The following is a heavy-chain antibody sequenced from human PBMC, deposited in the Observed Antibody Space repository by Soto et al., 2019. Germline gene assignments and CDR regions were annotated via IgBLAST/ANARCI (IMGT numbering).Heavy chain of an antibody. D-gene: IGHD3-10*01. CDR3: ARDIDYHYGAGTGTVHGV. CDR1: GYPFTAYC. J-gene: IGHJ6*02. V-gene: IGHV1-2*02. CDR2: INANRRDI. Sequence: QVLLVQSGAEVKKPGASVRVSCKASGYPFTAYCVQWVRQAPGQGLQLLGWINANRRDIKYAQAFRGRVTLTSGMSITQVYMELTLLHTDDSAVDYCARDIDYHYGAGTGTVHGVWGQGTTVTV.